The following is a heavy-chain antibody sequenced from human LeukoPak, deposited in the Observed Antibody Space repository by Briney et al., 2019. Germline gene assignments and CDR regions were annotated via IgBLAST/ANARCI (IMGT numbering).Heavy chain of an antibody. D-gene: IGHD3-22*01. J-gene: IGHJ4*02. CDR2: INNRGT. CDR3: AAGGHYYDSSGYYYFQD. CDR1: GGSISSGGYS. V-gene: IGHV4-30-2*05. Sequence: PSQTLSLTCAVSGGSISSGGYSWSWIRQPPGKGLEWIGYINNRGTSHNPSLKSRVAISVDTSKNQFSLKLTSVTAADTAVYYCAAGGHYYDSSGYYYFQDWGQGSLVTVSS.